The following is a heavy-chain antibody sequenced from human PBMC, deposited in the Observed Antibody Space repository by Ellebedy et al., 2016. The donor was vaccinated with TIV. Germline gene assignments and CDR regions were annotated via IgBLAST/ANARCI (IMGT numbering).Heavy chain of an antibody. CDR3: AKDQPFSPYYYYYYGMDV. CDR2: ISGSGGST. V-gene: IGHV3-23*01. CDR1: GFTFSSYA. Sequence: GESLKISCAASGFTFSSYAMSWVRQAPGKGLEWVSGISGSGGSTYYADSVKGRFTISRDNSKNTLYLQMNSLRAEDTAVYYCAKDQPFSPYYYYYYGMDVWGQGTMVTVS. J-gene: IGHJ6*02. D-gene: IGHD2/OR15-2a*01.